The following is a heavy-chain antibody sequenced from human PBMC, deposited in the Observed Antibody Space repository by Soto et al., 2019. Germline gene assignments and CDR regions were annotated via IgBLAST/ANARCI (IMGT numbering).Heavy chain of an antibody. Sequence: ASVKVSCKASGYTFTTYYIHWVRQAPGQGLEWMGVINPSGGGTMYAQSLQGRVTLTRDTSTSTVHMEVKSLRSEDTALYYCARRDGSDRTYFDYWGQGTLVTVSS. CDR3: ARRDGSDRTYFDY. CDR1: GYTFTTYY. CDR2: INPSGGGT. J-gene: IGHJ4*02. D-gene: IGHD3-10*01. V-gene: IGHV1-46*01.